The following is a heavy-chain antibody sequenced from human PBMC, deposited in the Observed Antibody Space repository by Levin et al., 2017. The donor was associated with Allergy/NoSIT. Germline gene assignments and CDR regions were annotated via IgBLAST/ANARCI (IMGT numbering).Heavy chain of an antibody. CDR3: AREGHTVKNGFDY. Sequence: SCTVSGGSISSYYWSWIRQPPGKGLEWIGYIYYSGSTNYNPSLKSRVTISVDTSKNQFSLKLSSVTAADTAVYYCAREGHTVKNGFDYWGQGTLVTVSS. V-gene: IGHV4-59*01. J-gene: IGHJ4*02. CDR1: GGSISSYY. CDR2: IYYSGST. D-gene: IGHD4-11*01.